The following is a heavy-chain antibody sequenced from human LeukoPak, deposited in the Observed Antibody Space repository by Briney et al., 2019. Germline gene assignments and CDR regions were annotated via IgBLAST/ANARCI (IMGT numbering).Heavy chain of an antibody. V-gene: IGHV3-64*01. J-gene: IGHJ4*02. CDR3: ARATFNYYDSSGYYNY. D-gene: IGHD3-22*01. CDR1: VFTFSSYA. CDR2: ISSNGGST. Sequence: GGALRLSCVASVFTFSSYAMHWVRQAPGKGLEYVSAISSNGGSTYYANPVKGRFTISRDNSKNTLYLQMGSPRAEDVAVYYCARATFNYYDSSGYYNYWGQETLVTVSS.